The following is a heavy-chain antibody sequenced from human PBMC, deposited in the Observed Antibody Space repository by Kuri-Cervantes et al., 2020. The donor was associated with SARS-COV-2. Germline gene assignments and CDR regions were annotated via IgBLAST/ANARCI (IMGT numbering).Heavy chain of an antibody. CDR3: ARQLASPYYYYYYMDV. Sequence: SGPTLVKPTQTLTLTCTFSGFSLTTAPGGVGWVRQSPGKALEWLARIDWDDDKYYSTSLKTRLTISKDTSKNQVVLTMTNMDPVDTATYYCARQLASPYYYYYYMDVWGKGTTVTVSS. CDR1: GFSLTTAPGG. J-gene: IGHJ6*03. D-gene: IGHD6-13*01. V-gene: IGHV2-70*11. CDR2: IDWDDDK.